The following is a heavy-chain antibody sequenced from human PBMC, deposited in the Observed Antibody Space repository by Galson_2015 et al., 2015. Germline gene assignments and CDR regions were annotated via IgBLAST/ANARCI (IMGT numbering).Heavy chain of an antibody. Sequence: SLRLSCAASGFTFSSYSMNWVRQAPGKGLEWVSSISSSSSYIYYADSVKGRFTISRDNAKNSLYLQMNSLRAEDTAVYYCARTDILVWFGESPFDYWGQGTLVTVSS. CDR1: GFTFSSYS. CDR3: ARTDILVWFGESPFDY. D-gene: IGHD3-10*01. J-gene: IGHJ4*02. CDR2: ISSSSSYI. V-gene: IGHV3-21*01.